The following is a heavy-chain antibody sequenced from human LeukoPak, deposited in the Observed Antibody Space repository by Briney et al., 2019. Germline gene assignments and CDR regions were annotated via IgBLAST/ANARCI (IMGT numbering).Heavy chain of an antibody. V-gene: IGHV1-2*04. Sequence: GASVKVSCKASGYTFTGYYMHWVRQAPGQGLEWMGWINPNSGGTNYAQKFQGWVTMTRDTSISTAYMELSRLRSDDTAVYYCARALPLAVVPAAPDYWGQGTLVTVSS. CDR3: ARALPLAVVPAAPDY. D-gene: IGHD2-2*01. CDR1: GYTFTGYY. J-gene: IGHJ4*02. CDR2: INPNSGGT.